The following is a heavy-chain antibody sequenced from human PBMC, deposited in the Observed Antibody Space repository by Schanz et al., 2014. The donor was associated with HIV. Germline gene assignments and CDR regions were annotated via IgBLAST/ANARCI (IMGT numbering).Heavy chain of an antibody. D-gene: IGHD2-21*02. Sequence: QEQLVQSGAAVRKPGSSVTVSCTTSGGTFNNYALNWLRQAPGQGLEWMGGIIPVFGTANYAQKFQGRVTINADQSTTTVYMYLSSLRSDDTAVYYCARSRYGDHPYYFDLWGQGTPVAVS. V-gene: IGHV1-69*01. J-gene: IGHJ4*02. CDR2: IIPVFGTA. CDR3: ARSRYGDHPYYFDL. CDR1: GGTFNNYA.